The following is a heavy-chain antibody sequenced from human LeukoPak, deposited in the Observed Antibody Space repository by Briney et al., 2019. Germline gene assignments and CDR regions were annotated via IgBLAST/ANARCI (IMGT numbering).Heavy chain of an antibody. CDR1: GGSISSYY. V-gene: IGHV4-4*07. J-gene: IGHJ5*02. Sequence: SETLSLTCTVSGGSISSYYWSWIRQPAGKGLEWIGRIYTSGSTNYNPSLKSRVTMSVDTSKNQFSLKLSSVTAADTAVYYCARTMVRGVIAWFDPWGQGTLVTVSS. CDR2: IYTSGST. D-gene: IGHD3-10*01. CDR3: ARTMVRGVIAWFDP.